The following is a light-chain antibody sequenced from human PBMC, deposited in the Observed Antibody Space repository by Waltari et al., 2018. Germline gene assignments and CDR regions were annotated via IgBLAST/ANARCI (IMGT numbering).Light chain of an antibody. CDR2: SNN. Sequence: SVLTQPPSASGTPGPRVTISCSGSSSNTGSNTVTWYQQLPGTAPKLLIYSNNQRPSGVPDRFSGSKSGTSASLAISGLQSEDEADYYCAAWDDSLNGSVFGGGTKLTVL. J-gene: IGLJ3*02. CDR3: AAWDDSLNGSV. V-gene: IGLV1-44*01. CDR1: SSNTGSNT.